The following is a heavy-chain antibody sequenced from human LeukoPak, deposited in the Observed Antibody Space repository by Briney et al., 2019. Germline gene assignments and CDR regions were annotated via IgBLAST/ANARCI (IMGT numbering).Heavy chain of an antibody. CDR3: ARRQKLNNSDGYYFDY. V-gene: IGHV4-39*01. CDR2: IYFSGST. J-gene: IGHJ4*02. Sequence: SDTLSLTCTVSGGSISNSHYYWAWVRQPPGGGLEWIGSIYFSGSTYYDPSLKSRVIISVDTSKNQFSLKMSSVTAADTAVYYCARRQKLNNSDGYYFDYWGQGTLVTVSS. D-gene: IGHD4-23*01. CDR1: GGSISNSHYY.